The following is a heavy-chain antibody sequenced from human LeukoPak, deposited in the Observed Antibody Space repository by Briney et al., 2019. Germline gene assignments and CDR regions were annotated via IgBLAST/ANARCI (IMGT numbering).Heavy chain of an antibody. CDR1: GFTFSDHY. CDR3: ARDLSYYYDSSGY. J-gene: IGHJ4*02. CDR2: ITSSSSYI. V-gene: IGHV3-21*06. D-gene: IGHD3-22*01. Sequence: GGSLRLSCAASGFTFSDHYMDWVRQAPGKGLEWVSSITSSSSYIYYADSVKGRFTISRDNAKNSLYLQMDSLRVEDTAEYYCARDLSYYYDSSGYWGQGTLVTVSS.